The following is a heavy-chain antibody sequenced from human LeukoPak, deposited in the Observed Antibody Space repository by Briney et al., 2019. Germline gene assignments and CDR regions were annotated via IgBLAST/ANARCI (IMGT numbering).Heavy chain of an antibody. V-gene: IGHV4-34*01. CDR1: GGSFSGHY. Sequence: SESLSLTCAVSGGSFSGHYWNWIRQPPGKGLEWIGEINHGGSTNYNPSLKSRVTISVDTSQNQFSLRLSSVTAADTAVYYCARGRYVTTRGGAAAGFLDYWGQGTLVTVST. CDR2: INHGGST. J-gene: IGHJ4*02. CDR3: ARGRYVTTRGGAAAGFLDY. D-gene: IGHD6-13*01.